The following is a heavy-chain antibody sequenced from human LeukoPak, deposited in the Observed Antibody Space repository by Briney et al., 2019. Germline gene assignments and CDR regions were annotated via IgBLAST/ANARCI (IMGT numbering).Heavy chain of an antibody. CDR2: ISYDGSNK. V-gene: IGHV3-30*01. CDR1: GFTLSSYA. Sequence: GRSLRLSCAASGFTLSSYAMHWVRQAPGKGLEWLAVISYDGSNKYYADSVKGRFTISRDNSKTTLYLQMNSLRAEDTAVYYCARDSYDFWSGHLGFDPWGQGTLVSVSS. D-gene: IGHD3-3*01. J-gene: IGHJ5*02. CDR3: ARDSYDFWSGHLGFDP.